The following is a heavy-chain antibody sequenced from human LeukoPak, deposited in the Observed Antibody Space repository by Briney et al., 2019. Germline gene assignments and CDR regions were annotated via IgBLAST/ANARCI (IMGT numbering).Heavy chain of an antibody. CDR3: AGPWDQVGFDP. D-gene: IGHD1-26*01. V-gene: IGHV1-2*02. J-gene: IGHJ5*02. CDR1: GYTFTGYY. Sequence: ASVKVSCKASGYTFTGYYLHWVRQAPGQGLEWMGWIYPKTGGTSYAQKFQGRVTMTRDTSISTAYMELIGLRSDDTAVYYCAGPWDQVGFDPWGQGTRVSVSS. CDR2: IYPKTGGT.